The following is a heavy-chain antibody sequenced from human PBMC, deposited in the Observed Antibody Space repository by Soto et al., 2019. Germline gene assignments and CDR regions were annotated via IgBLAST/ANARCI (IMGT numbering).Heavy chain of an antibody. Sequence: SETMSLTCTVSGGSLSSYYWSWIRPHPGKGLEWIGYIYYSGSTNYNPSLKSRVTISVDTSKNQFSLKLSSVTAADTAVYYCARGGALGYCSGGSCHQNDYWGQGTLVTVSS. V-gene: IGHV4-59*08. CDR3: ARGGALGYCSGGSCHQNDY. CDR1: GGSLSSYY. J-gene: IGHJ4*02. CDR2: IYYSGST. D-gene: IGHD2-15*01.